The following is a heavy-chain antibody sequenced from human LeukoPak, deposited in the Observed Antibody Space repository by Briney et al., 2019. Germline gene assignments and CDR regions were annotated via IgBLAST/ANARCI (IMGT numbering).Heavy chain of an antibody. CDR1: GITFSSYA. CDR2: ISVNGGTT. V-gene: IGHV3-23*01. D-gene: IGHD2-21*02. Sequence: GSLRLSCAASGITFSSYAMSWVRQAPGKGLEWVSVISVNGGTTHYADSVKGRFTISRDNSKNTLYLQMNSLRAEDTAVYYCVKDSVTAHYFDYWGQGTLVTVSS. CDR3: VKDSVTAHYFDY. J-gene: IGHJ4*02.